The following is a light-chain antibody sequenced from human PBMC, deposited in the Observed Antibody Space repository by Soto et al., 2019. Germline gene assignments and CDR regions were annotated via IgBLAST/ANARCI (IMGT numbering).Light chain of an antibody. Sequence: DIQMTQSPSSVSASVGDRVTITCRASQGLSNWLAWHQQKPAKAPELLIFATSTLQSGVPSRFSGSGSGTDSILTISSLQPEDFATYYCQHTGVFGPGTKVDI. V-gene: IGKV1-12*01. J-gene: IGKJ3*01. CDR3: QHTGV. CDR2: ATS. CDR1: QGLSNW.